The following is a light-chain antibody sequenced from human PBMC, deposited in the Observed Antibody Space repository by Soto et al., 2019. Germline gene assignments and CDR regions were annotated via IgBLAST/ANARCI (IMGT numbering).Light chain of an antibody. CDR1: SSDVGGYNY. V-gene: IGLV2-14*01. CDR3: SSYTTSTTRPIV. J-gene: IGLJ1*01. CDR2: DVS. Sequence: QSALTQPASVSGSPGQSITISCTGTSSDVGGYNYVSWYQQHPGKAPKFMIYDVSNRPSGVSNRFSGSKSGNTASLTISGLQAEDEADYYCSSYTTSTTRPIVFGTGTKVTVL.